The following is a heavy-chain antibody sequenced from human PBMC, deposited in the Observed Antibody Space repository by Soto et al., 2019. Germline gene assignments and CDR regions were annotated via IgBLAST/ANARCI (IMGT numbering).Heavy chain of an antibody. V-gene: IGHV5-51*01. Sequence: PGESLKISCKGSGYSFTSYWIGWVRQMPGKGLEWMGIIYPGDSDTRYSPSFQGQVTISADKSISTAYLQWSSLKASDIAMYYCARQPTVTTSGYYGMDVWGQGTTVTVSS. CDR3: ARQPTVTTSGYYGMDV. J-gene: IGHJ6*02. CDR1: GYSFTSYW. D-gene: IGHD4-4*01. CDR2: IYPGDSDT.